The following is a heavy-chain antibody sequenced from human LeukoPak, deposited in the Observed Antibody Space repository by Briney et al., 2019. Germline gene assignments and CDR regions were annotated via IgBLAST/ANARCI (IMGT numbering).Heavy chain of an antibody. CDR3: ARGVPEGFGELFWFDP. D-gene: IGHD3-10*01. J-gene: IGHJ5*02. Sequence: SEILSLTCAVYGGSFSGYYWSWIRQPPGKGLEWIGEINHSGSTNYNPSLKSRVTISVDTSKNQFSLKLSSVTAADTAVYYCARGVPEGFGELFWFDPWGQGTLVTVSS. V-gene: IGHV4-34*01. CDR2: INHSGST. CDR1: GGSFSGYY.